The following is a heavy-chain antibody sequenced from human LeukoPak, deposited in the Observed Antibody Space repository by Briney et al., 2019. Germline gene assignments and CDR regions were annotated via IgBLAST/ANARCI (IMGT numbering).Heavy chain of an antibody. Sequence: GASVKASCKASGYTFTSYDINWVRQATGQGLEWMGWMNPNSGNTGYAQKFQGRVTITRNTSISTAYMELSSLRSEDTAVYYCARGRNDFWSGLVYFDYWGQGTLVTVSS. CDR2: MNPNSGNT. CDR1: GYTFTSYD. CDR3: ARGRNDFWSGLVYFDY. D-gene: IGHD3-3*01. J-gene: IGHJ4*02. V-gene: IGHV1-8*03.